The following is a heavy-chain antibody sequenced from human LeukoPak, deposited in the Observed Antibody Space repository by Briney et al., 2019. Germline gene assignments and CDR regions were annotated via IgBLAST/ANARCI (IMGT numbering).Heavy chain of an antibody. J-gene: IGHJ4*02. V-gene: IGHV3-48*01. CDR3: ARVNYDYYFDY. Sequence: PGGSLRLSCAASGFTFSSYSMNWVRQAPGKGLEWVSYISSSSSTIYYADSVKGRFTISRDSAKNSLYLQMNSLRAEDTAVYYCARVNYDYYFDYWGQGTLVTVSS. CDR2: ISSSSSTI. D-gene: IGHD5-12*01. CDR1: GFTFSSYS.